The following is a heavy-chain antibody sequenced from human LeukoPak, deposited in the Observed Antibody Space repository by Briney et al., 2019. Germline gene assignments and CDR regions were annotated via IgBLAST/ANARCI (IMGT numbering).Heavy chain of an antibody. CDR3: ASDTFYDSSGYDY. Sequence: GASVKVSCKASGYTFTSYYMHWVRQAPGQGLEWMGRIIPILGIANYAQKFQGRVTITADKSTSTAYMELSSLRSEDTAVYYCASDTFYDSSGYDYWGQGTLVTVSS. CDR2: IIPILGIA. J-gene: IGHJ4*02. V-gene: IGHV1-69*04. D-gene: IGHD3-22*01. CDR1: GYTFTSYY.